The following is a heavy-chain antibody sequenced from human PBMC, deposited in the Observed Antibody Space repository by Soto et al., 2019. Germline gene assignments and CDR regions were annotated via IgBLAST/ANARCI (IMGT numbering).Heavy chain of an antibody. V-gene: IGHV1-69*13. J-gene: IGHJ6*02. CDR2: IIPIFGTA. Sequence: SVEVTCKASGGTLSSYAISWVRQAPGQGLEWMGGIIPIFGTANYAQKFQGRVTITADESTSTAYMELSSLRSEDTAVYYCAEKVVVRPYYYYGMDVWVQGTTVTVSS. D-gene: IGHD2-2*01. CDR3: AEKVVVRPYYYYGMDV. CDR1: GGTLSSYA.